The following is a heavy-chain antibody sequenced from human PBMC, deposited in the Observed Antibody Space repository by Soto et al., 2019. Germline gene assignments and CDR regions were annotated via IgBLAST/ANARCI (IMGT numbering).Heavy chain of an antibody. Sequence: WASVKVSCKASGYTFTPHHMHWVRQAPEQGPEWMGEIGPESGATRYAQRFQGRVTMTRDMSITTVYMELNNLSPDDTAVYYCGRGRSGQIVVFYWGQGTPVTVSS. CDR3: GRGRSGQIVVFY. CDR2: IGPESGAT. CDR1: GYTFTPHH. D-gene: IGHD1-26*01. J-gene: IGHJ4*02. V-gene: IGHV1-2*02.